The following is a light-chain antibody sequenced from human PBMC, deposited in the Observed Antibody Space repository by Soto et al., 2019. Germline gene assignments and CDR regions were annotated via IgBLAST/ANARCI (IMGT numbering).Light chain of an antibody. CDR2: GAS. V-gene: IGKV3-20*01. Sequence: IVLTQSPGTLSLSPGERVTLSCRASQSVSASYVVWYQQKPGQDPRLLIDGASTRATGIPDRFSGSGSGTDFTLTISRLEPEDSAVYYCLQYESSLWTFGQGTKVDIK. CDR3: LQYESSLWT. J-gene: IGKJ1*01. CDR1: QSVSASY.